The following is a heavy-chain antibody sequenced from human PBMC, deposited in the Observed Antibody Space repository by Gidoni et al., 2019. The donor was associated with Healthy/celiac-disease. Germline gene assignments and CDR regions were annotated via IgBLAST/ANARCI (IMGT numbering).Heavy chain of an antibody. Sequence: EVQLVESGGGLVKPGGSLRLSCAASGFTFSSYSMNWVRQAPGKGLEWVSSISSSSSYIYYADSVKGRFTISRDNAKNSLYLQMNSLRAEDTAVYYCARDEYGDYWYFDLWGRGTLVTVSS. CDR3: ARDEYGDYWYFDL. J-gene: IGHJ2*01. V-gene: IGHV3-21*01. CDR1: GFTFSSYS. D-gene: IGHD4-17*01. CDR2: ISSSSSYI.